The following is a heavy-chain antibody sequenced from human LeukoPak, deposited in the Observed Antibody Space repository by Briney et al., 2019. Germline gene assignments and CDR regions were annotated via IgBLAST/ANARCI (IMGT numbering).Heavy chain of an antibody. Sequence: GRSQRLSCAASRFXXSXXDXXWVXXAPGKXXXXVAXIWFDGSNKYYADXVKGRFTISRDNSKNTLFLQMNSLRAEDTAVYYCARDSKTGTTGNYFDFWGQGTLVTVSS. D-gene: IGHD1-1*01. CDR2: IWFDGSNK. V-gene: IGHV3-33*01. CDR1: RFXXSXXD. J-gene: IGHJ4*02. CDR3: ARDSKTGTTGNYFDF.